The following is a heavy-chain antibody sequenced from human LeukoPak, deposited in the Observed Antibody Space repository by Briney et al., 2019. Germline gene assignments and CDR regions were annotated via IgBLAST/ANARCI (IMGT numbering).Heavy chain of an antibody. D-gene: IGHD5-12*01. J-gene: IGHJ4*02. CDR3: ARRGYSGYGIYFDY. Sequence: GESLKISCKVSGYILTNNWIGWVRQVPGKGLVWMGLIYPGYSDAKCSPSFQGQVTFSVDKSISTAYLQWSSLKASDTAIYYCARRGYSGYGIYFDYWGQGTLVTVSS. CDR1: GYILTNNW. V-gene: IGHV5-51*01. CDR2: IYPGYSDA.